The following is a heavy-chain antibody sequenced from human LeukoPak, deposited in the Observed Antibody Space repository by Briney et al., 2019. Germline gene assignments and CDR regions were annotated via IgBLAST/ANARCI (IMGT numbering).Heavy chain of an antibody. D-gene: IGHD2-15*01. CDR3: TRDIVVVSRTPTYYYYYYMDV. V-gene: IGHV3-49*04. Sequence: PGGSLRLSCAASGFTFSSYWMSWVRQAPGKGLEWVGFIRSKAYGWTTEYAASVKGRFTISRDDSKSIAYLQMNSLKTEDTAVYYCTRDIVVVSRTPTYYYYYYMDVWGKGTTVTISS. J-gene: IGHJ6*03. CDR1: GFTFSSYW. CDR2: IRSKAYGWTT.